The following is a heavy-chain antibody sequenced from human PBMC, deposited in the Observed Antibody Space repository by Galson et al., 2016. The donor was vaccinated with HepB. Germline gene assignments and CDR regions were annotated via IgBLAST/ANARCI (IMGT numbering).Heavy chain of an antibody. J-gene: IGHJ4*02. CDR2: IYPDDSDT. V-gene: IGHV5-51*01. D-gene: IGHD3-22*01. CDR3: ARHEPYFYDSSGYADY. CDR1: GYCFSTYW. Sequence: QSGAEVKKPGESLKISCKGSGYCFSTYWIGWVRQRPGKGLEWMGIIYPDDSDTTYRPSFHGQVTISADRSISTAYLQWSSLEASDTAMYYCARHEPYFYDSSGYADYWGQGTLVTVSS.